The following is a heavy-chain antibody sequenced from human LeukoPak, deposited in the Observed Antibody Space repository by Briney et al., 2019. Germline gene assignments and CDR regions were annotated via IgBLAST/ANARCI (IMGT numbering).Heavy chain of an antibody. D-gene: IGHD2-2*01. V-gene: IGHV3-21*01. J-gene: IGHJ4*02. CDR2: ISSSSSYI. CDR3: ARGGYCSSTSCYLDY. CDR1: GFTFSSYS. Sequence: GGSLRLSCAASGFTFSSYSMNWVRQAPGKGLEWVSSISSSSSYIFYADSVKGRFTISRDNAKNSLYLQMNSLRAEDTAVYYCARGGYCSSTSCYLDYWGQGTLVTVSS.